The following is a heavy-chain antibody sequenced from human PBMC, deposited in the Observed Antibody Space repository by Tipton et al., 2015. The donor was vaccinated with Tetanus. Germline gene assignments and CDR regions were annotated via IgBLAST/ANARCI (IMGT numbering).Heavy chain of an antibody. Sequence: TLSLTCTVSGGSISSGGYFWNWIRQRPGGGPEWIGYIYYSGSTYYNPSLKSRATISLDTAKNHFSLRLNSVTAADTAVYYCARSHVFRLTLFGEEIPRSGRFDPWGQGTLVTVSS. D-gene: IGHD3-3*01. CDR3: ARSHVFRLTLFGEEIPRSGRFDP. CDR1: GGSISSGGYF. V-gene: IGHV4-31*03. CDR2: IYYSGST. J-gene: IGHJ5*02.